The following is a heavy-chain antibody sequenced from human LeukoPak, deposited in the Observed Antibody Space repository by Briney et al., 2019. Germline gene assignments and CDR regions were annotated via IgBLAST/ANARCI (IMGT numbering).Heavy chain of an antibody. CDR3: ARDETVLLWFGELLGYFDY. J-gene: IGHJ4*02. D-gene: IGHD3-10*01. CDR2: ISANNDNT. CDR1: GYTFTSYG. Sequence: ASVKVSCKASGYTFTSYGISWVRQAPGQGLEWMGWISANNDNTNYAQKLQGRVIMTTDTSTSTAYMELRSLRSDDTAVYYCARDETVLLWFGELLGYFDYWGQGTLVTVSS. V-gene: IGHV1-18*01.